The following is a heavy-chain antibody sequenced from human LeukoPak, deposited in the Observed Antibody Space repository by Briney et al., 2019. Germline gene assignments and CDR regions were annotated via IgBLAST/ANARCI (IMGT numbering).Heavy chain of an antibody. Sequence: SETLSLTCAVSGGSISSGGYSWSWIRQPPGKGLEWIGYIYYSGSTYYNPSLKSRVTISVDTSKNQFSLKLSSVTAADTAVYYCAREGIAFDIWGQGTMVTVSS. CDR3: AREGIAFDI. J-gene: IGHJ3*02. D-gene: IGHD2-15*01. CDR1: GGSISSGGYS. CDR2: IYYSGST. V-gene: IGHV4-30-4*07.